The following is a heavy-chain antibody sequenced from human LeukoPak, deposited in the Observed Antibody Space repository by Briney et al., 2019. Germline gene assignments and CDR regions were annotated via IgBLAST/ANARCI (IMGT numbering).Heavy chain of an antibody. J-gene: IGHJ4*02. CDR1: GFTFSSYS. V-gene: IGHV3-21*01. CDR2: ISSSSSYI. CDR3: ARERPPLYHDMITFGGVIGDFDY. Sequence: GGSLRLSCAASGFTFSSYSMNWVRQAPGKGLEWVSSISSSSSYIYYADSVKGRFTISRDNAKNSLYLQMNSLRAEDTAVYYCARERPPLYHDMITFGGVIGDFDYWGQGTLVTVSS. D-gene: IGHD3-16*02.